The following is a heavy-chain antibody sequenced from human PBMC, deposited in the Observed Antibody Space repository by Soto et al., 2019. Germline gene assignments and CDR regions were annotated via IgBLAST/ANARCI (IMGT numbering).Heavy chain of an antibody. V-gene: IGHV1-69*01. CDR2: IIPIFGTA. CDR3: ARERKAVAGLSNWFDP. J-gene: IGHJ5*02. Sequence: QVQLVQSGAEVKTPWSSVKVSCKASGGTFSSYAISWVRQAPGQGLEWMGGIIPIFGTANYAQKFQGRVTIAADESTSTAYMELSSLRSEDTAVYYCARERKAVAGLSNWFDPWGQGTLVTVSS. CDR1: GGTFSSYA. D-gene: IGHD6-19*01.